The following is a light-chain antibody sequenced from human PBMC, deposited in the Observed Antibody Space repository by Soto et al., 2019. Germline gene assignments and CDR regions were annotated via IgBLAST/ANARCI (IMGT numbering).Light chain of an antibody. CDR3: QTWGTGIHV. Sequence: QSVLTQSPSTSASLGASVNLTCTLSRGHSTFAIAWHQQQPEKGPRYLMKVNDDGSHNKGDGIPDRFSGSSSGAERYLTISNLQSEDEADYYCQTWGTGIHVFGGGTKLTVL. V-gene: IGLV4-69*01. J-gene: IGLJ2*01. CDR2: VNDDGSH. CDR1: RGHSTFA.